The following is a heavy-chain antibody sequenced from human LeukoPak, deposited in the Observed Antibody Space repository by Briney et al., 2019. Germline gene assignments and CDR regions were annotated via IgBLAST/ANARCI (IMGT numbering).Heavy chain of an antibody. V-gene: IGHV5-51*01. CDR3: ARNLGYCSSTSCYFDY. CDR2: VYPGDSDT. CDR1: GYSFTSYW. Sequence: KAGESLKISCKGSGYSFTSYWIGWVRQMPGKGLEWMGIVYPGDSDTRYSPSFQGQVTISADKSISTAYLQWSSLKASDTAMYYCARNLGYCSSTSCYFDYWGQGTLVTVSS. J-gene: IGHJ4*02. D-gene: IGHD2-2*01.